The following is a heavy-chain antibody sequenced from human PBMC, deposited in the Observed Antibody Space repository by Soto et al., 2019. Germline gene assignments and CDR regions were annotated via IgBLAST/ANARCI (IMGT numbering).Heavy chain of an antibody. CDR2: INHSGST. D-gene: IGHD2-15*01. V-gene: IGHV4-34*01. J-gene: IGHJ5*02. Sequence: QVQLQQWGAGLLKPSETLSLTCAVYGGSFSGYYWSWIRQPPGKGLEWIGEINHSGSTNYNPSLKRRVTISGSTAKNQFSLKLSSVAAADTAVYYCARGQGEYCRGGSCSYPHPWGQGTLVTVSS. CDR1: GGSFSGYY. CDR3: ARGQGEYCRGGSCSYPHP.